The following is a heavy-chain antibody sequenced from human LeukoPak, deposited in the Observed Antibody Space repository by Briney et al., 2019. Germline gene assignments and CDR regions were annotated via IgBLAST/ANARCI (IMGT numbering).Heavy chain of an antibody. CDR3: AKDWGANNWYNWFDP. J-gene: IGHJ5*02. Sequence: QAGTSLRLSCEVSGFTISNHGMHWVRQAPGKGLEWVAMTSHDGNAEYYADSVKGRLTISRDNSKNTLYLQMNSLTTEDTATYYCAKDWGANNWYNWFDPWGQGTQVTVSS. CDR2: TSHDGNAE. D-gene: IGHD1-20*01. CDR1: GFTISNHG. V-gene: IGHV3-30*18.